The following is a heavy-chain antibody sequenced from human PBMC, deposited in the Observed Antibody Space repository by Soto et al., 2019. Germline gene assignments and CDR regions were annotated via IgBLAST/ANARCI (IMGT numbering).Heavy chain of an antibody. Sequence: GESLKISCQGAGDSFSSHWLAWVREMSGKGLELVGIIYPGDSDTRYSPSFQGQVAISAARSISTACLQWSDLNASDTARYYCARLHRAGTPKADMDVWGQGTTVTVSS. V-gene: IGHV5-51*01. D-gene: IGHD1-7*01. J-gene: IGHJ6*02. CDR2: IYPGDSDT. CDR3: ARLHRAGTPKADMDV. CDR1: GDSFSSHW.